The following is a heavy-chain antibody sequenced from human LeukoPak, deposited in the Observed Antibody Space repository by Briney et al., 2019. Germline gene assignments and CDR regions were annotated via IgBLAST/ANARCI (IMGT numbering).Heavy chain of an antibody. Sequence: PGGSLRLSCAASGFTVSSNYLSWVRQAPGKGLEWVSVIYSGGSTYYADSVKGRFTISRDNSKNTVYLQMNSLRAEDTAVYYCARDPLRGSSSGWYWGQGTLVTVSS. V-gene: IGHV3-53*01. CDR2: IYSGGST. CDR3: ARDPLRGSSSGWY. D-gene: IGHD6-19*01. J-gene: IGHJ4*02. CDR1: GFTVSSNY.